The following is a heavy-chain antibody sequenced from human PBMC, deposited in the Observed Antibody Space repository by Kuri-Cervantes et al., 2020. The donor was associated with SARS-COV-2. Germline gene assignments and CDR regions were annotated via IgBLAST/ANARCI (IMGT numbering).Heavy chain of an antibody. CDR1: GFTFNNYA. CDR3: ARAAGPNDY. V-gene: IGHV3-23*01. J-gene: IGHJ4*02. Sequence: GESLKISCAASGFTFNNYAMSWVRQAPGKGLEWVSTISGSGGKTYYADSVKGRFTISRDNSKNTLYLQMNSLRAEDTAVYYCARAAGPNDYWGQGTLVTVSS. CDR2: ISGSGGKT.